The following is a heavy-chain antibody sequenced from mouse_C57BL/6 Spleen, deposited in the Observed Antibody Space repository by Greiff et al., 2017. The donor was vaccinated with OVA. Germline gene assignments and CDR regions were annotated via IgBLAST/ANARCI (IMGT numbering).Heavy chain of an antibody. Sequence: EVNVVESGGGLVKPGGSLKLSCAASGFTFSSYAMSWVRQTPEKRLEWVATISDGGSYTYYPDNVKGRFTISRDNAKNNLYLQMSHLKSEDTAMYYCARGYYGSSMDYWGQGTSVTVSS. D-gene: IGHD1-1*01. CDR1: GFTFSSYA. CDR2: ISDGGSYT. V-gene: IGHV5-4*03. CDR3: ARGYYGSSMDY. J-gene: IGHJ4*01.